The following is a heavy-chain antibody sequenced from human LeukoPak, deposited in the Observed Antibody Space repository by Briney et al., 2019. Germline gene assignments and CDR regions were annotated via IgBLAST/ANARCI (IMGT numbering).Heavy chain of an antibody. J-gene: IGHJ4*02. D-gene: IGHD2-15*01. CDR3: ARDLPHCSGGSCYSD. Sequence: PSETLSLTCTVSGGSISSSSYYWGWIRQPPGKGLEWIGSIYYSGSTYYNPSLKSRVTISVDTSKNQFSLKLSSVTAADTAVYYCARDLPHCSGGSCYSDWGQGTLVTVSS. CDR2: IYYSGST. V-gene: IGHV4-39*07. CDR1: GGSISSSSYY.